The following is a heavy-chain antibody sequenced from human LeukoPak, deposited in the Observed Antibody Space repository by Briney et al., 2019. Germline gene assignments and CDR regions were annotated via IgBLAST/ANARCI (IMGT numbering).Heavy chain of an antibody. CDR3: ARGPRRYCSSTSCRRRNWFDP. V-gene: IGHV4-39*01. CDR1: GDSISSSSSY. J-gene: IGHJ5*02. Sequence: PSETLSLTCTVSGDSISSSSSYWGWIRQPSGKGLEWIGSIYYSGNTYYNTSLKSRVTISVDTSKNQFSLKLSSVTAADTAVYYCARGPRRYCSSTSCRRRNWFDPWGQGTLVTVSS. CDR2: IYYSGNT. D-gene: IGHD2-2*01.